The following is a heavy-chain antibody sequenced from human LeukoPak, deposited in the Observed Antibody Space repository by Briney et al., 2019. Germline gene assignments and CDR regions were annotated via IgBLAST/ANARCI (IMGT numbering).Heavy chain of an antibody. J-gene: IGHJ6*03. CDR1: GFTFSSYG. CDR3: ARDHRGYSYGSEQYHYYYMDV. Sequence: GRSLRLSCAASGFTFSSYGMHWVRQAPGKGLEWVAVISYDGSNKYYADSVKGRFTISRDNAKNSLYLQMNSRRAEDTAVYYCARDHRGYSYGSEQYHYYYMDVWGKGTTVTVSS. D-gene: IGHD5-18*01. CDR2: ISYDGSNK. V-gene: IGHV3-30*03.